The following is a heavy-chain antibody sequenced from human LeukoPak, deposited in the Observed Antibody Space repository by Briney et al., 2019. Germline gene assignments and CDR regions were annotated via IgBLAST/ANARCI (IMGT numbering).Heavy chain of an antibody. CDR2: ISSSSSYI. CDR1: GFTFSSYS. D-gene: IGHD1-20*01. V-gene: IGHV3-21*01. CDR3: ARMGLLNWNAPPSDY. J-gene: IGHJ4*02. Sequence: GGSLRLSCAASGFTFSSYSMNWVRQAPGKGLEWVSSISSSSSYIYYADSVKGRFTISRDNAKNSLYLQMNSLRAEDTAVYYCARMGLLNWNAPPSDYWGQGTLVTVSS.